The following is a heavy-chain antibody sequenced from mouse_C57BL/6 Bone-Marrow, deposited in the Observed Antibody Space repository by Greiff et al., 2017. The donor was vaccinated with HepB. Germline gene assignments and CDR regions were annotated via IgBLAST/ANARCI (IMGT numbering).Heavy chain of an antibody. D-gene: IGHD1-1*01. Sequence: EVKLMESGPELVKPGASVKISCKASGYSFTDYNMNWVKQSNGKSLEWIGVINPNYGTTSYNQKFKGKATLTVDQSSSTAYMQLNSLTSEDSAVYYCARSYYYGSSCDYWGQGTTLTVSS. J-gene: IGHJ2*01. CDR2: INPNYGTT. CDR1: GYSFTDYN. CDR3: ARSYYYGSSCDY. V-gene: IGHV1-39*01.